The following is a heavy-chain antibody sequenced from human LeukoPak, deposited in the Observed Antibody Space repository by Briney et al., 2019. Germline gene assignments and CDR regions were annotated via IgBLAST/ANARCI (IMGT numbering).Heavy chain of an antibody. J-gene: IGHJ3*02. V-gene: IGHV4-59*08. CDR1: GDSINRHY. CDR2: ISYRGST. D-gene: IGHD2-2*01. Sequence: PSETLSLTCTVSGDSINRHYWSWIRQTPGTGLEWIGYISYRGSTNYNPSLKSRVTMSVDTSSNQFSLRLSSVTAADTAVYYCATNPGPAALDAIDIWGQGTIVIVSS. CDR3: ATNPGPAALDAIDI.